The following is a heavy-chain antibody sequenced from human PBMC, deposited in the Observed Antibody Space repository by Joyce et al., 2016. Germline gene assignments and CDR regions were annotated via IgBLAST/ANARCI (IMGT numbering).Heavy chain of an antibody. CDR3: ARGQSDFSGWYFGKLAASFDH. V-gene: IGHV4-34*01. CDR2: INHSGST. J-gene: IGHJ5*02. CDR1: NESFNGYY. D-gene: IGHD6-19*01. Sequence: QVQLHQWGAGLLKPSETLSLTCAVYNESFNGYYWSWIRQSPGKGLEWIGEINHSGSTIYTPSLKSRLTISIDMSNNRFSLRLSSVTAADSAVYYCARGQSDFSGWYFGKLAASFDHWGQGTLVTVSS.